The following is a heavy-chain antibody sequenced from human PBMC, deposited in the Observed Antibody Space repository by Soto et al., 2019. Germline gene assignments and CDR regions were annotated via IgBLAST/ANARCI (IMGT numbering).Heavy chain of an antibody. CDR3: ARDSSDRLRGKYYYYGMDV. CDR2: IYSGGST. J-gene: IGHJ6*02. Sequence: GGSLRLSCAASGFTVSSNYMSWVRQAPGKGLEWVSVIYSGGSTYYADSVKGRFTISRDNSKNTLYLQMNSLRAEDTAVYYCARDSSDRLRGKYYYYGMDVWGQGTTVTVSS. CDR1: GFTVSSNY. D-gene: IGHD3-10*01. V-gene: IGHV3-53*01.